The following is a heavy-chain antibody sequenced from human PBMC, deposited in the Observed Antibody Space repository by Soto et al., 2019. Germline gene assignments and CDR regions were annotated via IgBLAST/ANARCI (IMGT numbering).Heavy chain of an antibody. CDR1: GFTFSSYG. CDR2: ISYDGSNK. V-gene: IGHV3-30*18. CDR3: AKDSSSWSANLDY. J-gene: IGHJ4*02. Sequence: LRLSCAASGFTFSSYGMHWVRQAPGKGLEWVAVISYDGSNKYYADSVKGRFTISRDNSKNTLYLQMNSLRAEDTAVYYCAKDSSSWSANLDYWGQGTLVTVSS. D-gene: IGHD6-13*01.